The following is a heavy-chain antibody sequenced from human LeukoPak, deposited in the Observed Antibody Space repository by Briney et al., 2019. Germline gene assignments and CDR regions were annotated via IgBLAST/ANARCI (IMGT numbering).Heavy chain of an antibody. J-gene: IGHJ4*02. CDR2: IKQDGSEK. Sequence: GESLRLSCAASGFTFSSYWMSWVRQAPGKGLEWVANIKQDGSEKYYVDSVKGRFTISRDNAKNSLYLQMNSLRAEDTAVYYCARDGRIAAAGYFDYWGQGTLVTVSS. V-gene: IGHV3-7*01. D-gene: IGHD6-13*01. CDR3: ARDGRIAAAGYFDY. CDR1: GFTFSSYW.